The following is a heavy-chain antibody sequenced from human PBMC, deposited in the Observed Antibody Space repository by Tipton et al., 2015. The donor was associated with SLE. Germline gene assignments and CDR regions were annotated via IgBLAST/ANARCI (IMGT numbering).Heavy chain of an antibody. V-gene: IGHV4-59*11. CDR3: ARDSQYESSFDY. Sequence: LRLSCSVSGGSISSHSWSWIRQPPGKGLEWIGYIYYSGSTNYNPSLKSRVTISVDTSKNQFSLKLSSVTAADTAVYYCARDSQYESSFDYWGQGTLVTVSS. CDR2: IYYSGST. CDR1: GGSISSHS. J-gene: IGHJ4*02. D-gene: IGHD3-22*01.